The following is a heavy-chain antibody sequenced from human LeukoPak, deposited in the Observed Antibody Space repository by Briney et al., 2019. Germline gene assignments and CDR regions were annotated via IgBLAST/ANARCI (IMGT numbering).Heavy chain of an antibody. CDR1: GYSFTTYW. V-gene: IGHV5-51*01. D-gene: IGHD3-3*01. J-gene: IGHJ4*02. Sequence: GESLKISCKASGYSFTTYWIGWVRQMPGKGLEWMGIIYPDDSNTRYSPSFQGQVTISADKSINTAYLQWSSLKASDTAMYYCARLRFLEWSASYYFDYWGQGTLVTVSS. CDR3: ARLRFLEWSASYYFDY. CDR2: IYPDDSNT.